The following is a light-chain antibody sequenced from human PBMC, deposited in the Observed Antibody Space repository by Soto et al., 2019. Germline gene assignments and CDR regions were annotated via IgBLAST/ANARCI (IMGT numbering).Light chain of an antibody. Sequence: DVVMTQSPLSLSVTLGQPASISCRSSQGLVYSDGKNFLNWFHQKPGQSPRRLIYQVSNRDSGVPDRFSGSGSGADYTLTIGRVEAKDVGIDYCVQGTHWPWTFGQGKKVEIK. J-gene: IGKJ1*01. V-gene: IGKV2-30*01. CDR1: QGLVYSDGKNF. CDR3: VQGTHWPWT. CDR2: QVS.